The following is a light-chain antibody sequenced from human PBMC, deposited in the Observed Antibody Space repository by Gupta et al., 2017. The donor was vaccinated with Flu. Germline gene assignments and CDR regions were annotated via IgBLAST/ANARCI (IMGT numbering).Light chain of an antibody. CDR2: ENN. CDR3: GTWDSSLSGVV. V-gene: IGLV1-51*02. CDR1: SSNIGNNY. Sequence: KVTISCAGSSSNIGNNYVSWYQQLPGTAPKLLIYENNKRPSGLPDRFSGSKSDTSATLGINGLQTGDEAEYYCGTWDSSLSGVVFGGGTKLTVL. J-gene: IGLJ3*02.